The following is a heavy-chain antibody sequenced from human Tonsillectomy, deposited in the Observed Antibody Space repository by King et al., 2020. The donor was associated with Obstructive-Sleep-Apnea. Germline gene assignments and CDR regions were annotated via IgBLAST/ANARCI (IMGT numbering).Heavy chain of an antibody. Sequence: VQLQESGPGLVKPSQTLSLTCTVSGGSISSASYYWSWIRQHPGKSLECIGYISYSGSAYSNPSLKSRATISVDTSKNQFSLKLSSVTAADTAVYYCARSARSITAAVTFDYWGQGTLVTVSS. CDR2: ISYSGSA. D-gene: IGHD6-13*01. CDR1: GGSISSASYY. J-gene: IGHJ4*02. CDR3: ARSARSITAAVTFDY. V-gene: IGHV4-31*03.